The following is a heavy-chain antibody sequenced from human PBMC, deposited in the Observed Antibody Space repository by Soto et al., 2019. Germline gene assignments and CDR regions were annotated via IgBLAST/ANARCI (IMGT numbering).Heavy chain of an antibody. CDR1: GFTFSYYY. CDR2: ISSSGSTI. V-gene: IGHV3-11*01. CDR3: ARDPSITMIEDWYFDL. Sequence: KPGGSLRLSCAASGFTFSYYYMSWIRQAPGKGLEWVSYISSSGSTIYYADSVNGRFTISRDNAKNSLYLQMNSLRAEDTAVYYCARDPSITMIEDWYFDLWGRGTLVTVSS. J-gene: IGHJ2*01. D-gene: IGHD3-22*01.